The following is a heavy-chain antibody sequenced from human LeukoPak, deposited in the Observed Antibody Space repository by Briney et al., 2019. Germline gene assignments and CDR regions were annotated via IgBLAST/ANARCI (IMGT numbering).Heavy chain of an antibody. CDR3: AKDGQVNQPDRLFTD. CDR1: GFTVSSTY. CDR2: ISGSGGTT. J-gene: IGHJ4*02. D-gene: IGHD1-14*01. Sequence: PGGSLRLSCAASGFTVSSTYMNWVRQAPGKGLEWVSVISGSGGTTHYADSVKGRFTISRDNSKSTLYLQMNSLRGEDTAVYYCAKDGQVNQPDRLFTDWGQGTLVIVSS. V-gene: IGHV3-23*01.